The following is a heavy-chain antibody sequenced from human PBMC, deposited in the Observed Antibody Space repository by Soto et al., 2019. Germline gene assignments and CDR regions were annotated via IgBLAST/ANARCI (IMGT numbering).Heavy chain of an antibody. CDR1: GYIFTTYW. CDR3: ARRDVFDV. V-gene: IGHV5-51*01. Sequence: GESLKISCKASGYIFTTYWIGWVRQMPGKGLERMGIIYPGDSDTKYSPSFQGQITISADKSISTAYLQWSSLKASDTAMYYCARRDVFDVWGQGTMVTVSS. J-gene: IGHJ3*01. CDR2: IYPGDSDT.